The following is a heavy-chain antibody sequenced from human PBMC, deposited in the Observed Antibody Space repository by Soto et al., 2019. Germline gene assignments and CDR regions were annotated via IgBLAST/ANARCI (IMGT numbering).Heavy chain of an antibody. CDR1: GFTFISPC. D-gene: IGHD3-3*01. V-gene: IGHV3-74*03. J-gene: IGHJ3*02. CDR2: VNIDLSDT. Sequence: GGALRLSCVASGFTFISPCMHWVRQSPVKVLLLVSLVNIDLSDTTYADSVKGLFTMSRYNADRTLYLQIQSLRADYTAVYYFASGLEEWARPTVIWGQGTLVTVSS. CDR3: ASGLEEWARPTVI.